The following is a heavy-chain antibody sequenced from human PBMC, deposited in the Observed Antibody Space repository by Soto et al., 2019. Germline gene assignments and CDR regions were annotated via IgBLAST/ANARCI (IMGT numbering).Heavy chain of an antibody. Sequence: QVQLVQSGAEVKKPGASVKVSCKASGYTFTSYDINWVRQATGQGLGWMGWMNPNSGNTGYAQKFQGRVTMTRNTSISTDYMELSSLRSDDTAVYYCARTARWEAAASMDVWGQGTTVTVSS. D-gene: IGHD6-13*01. J-gene: IGHJ6*02. V-gene: IGHV1-8*01. CDR1: GYTFTSYD. CDR2: MNPNSGNT. CDR3: ARTARWEAAASMDV.